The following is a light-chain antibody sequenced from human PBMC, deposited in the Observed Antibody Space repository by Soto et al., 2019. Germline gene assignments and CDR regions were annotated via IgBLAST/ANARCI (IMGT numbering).Light chain of an antibody. J-gene: IGLJ1*01. Sequence: QSVLTQPPSLSAAHGQTVSISCSGSSSNIGNNFVSWYQHLPGTAPKLLILANDKRPSGIPDRFSGSKSDTSATLGIIALQTWDDADDYCATCDTNLRVSVFGTGTKVTVL. CDR2: AND. CDR1: SSNIGNNF. CDR3: ATCDTNLRVSV. V-gene: IGLV1-51*01.